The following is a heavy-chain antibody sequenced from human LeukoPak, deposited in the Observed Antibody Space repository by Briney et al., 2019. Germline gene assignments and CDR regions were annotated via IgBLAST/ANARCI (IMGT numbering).Heavy chain of an antibody. CDR2: ISSSSSYI. CDR3: ARDLTGTFTFDY. D-gene: IGHD1-7*01. Sequence: GGSLRLSCAASGFTFSSYSMNWVRQAPGKGLEWVSSISSSSSYIYYADSVKGRFTISRDNAKNSLYPQMNSLRAEDTAVYYCARDLTGTFTFDYWGQGTLVTVSS. CDR1: GFTFSSYS. V-gene: IGHV3-21*01. J-gene: IGHJ4*02.